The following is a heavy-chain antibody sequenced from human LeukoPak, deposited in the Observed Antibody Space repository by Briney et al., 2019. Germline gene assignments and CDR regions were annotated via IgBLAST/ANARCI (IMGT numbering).Heavy chain of an antibody. Sequence: ASVKVSCKASGYTFTSYDINWVRQATGQGLEWMGWMNPNSDNTGYAQKFQGRVTITRNTSISTAYMELSSLRSEDTAVHYCARVTTQKGGSSPNYWGQGTLVTVSS. V-gene: IGHV1-8*03. CDR1: GYTFTSYD. D-gene: IGHD6-6*01. CDR2: MNPNSDNT. CDR3: ARVTTQKGGSSPNY. J-gene: IGHJ4*02.